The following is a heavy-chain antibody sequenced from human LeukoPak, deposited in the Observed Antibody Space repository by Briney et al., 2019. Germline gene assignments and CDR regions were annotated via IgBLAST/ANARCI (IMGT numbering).Heavy chain of an antibody. V-gene: IGHV3-21*01. CDR1: GFTFDTYT. D-gene: IGHD3-3*01. Sequence: PGGSLRLSCSASGFTFDTYTMNWVRQAPGKGPEWVALISSSSNFKLHADSVKGRFTISRDNARNSLYLQMSSLRAEDTAVYYCAKGKNDFWSGQLDYWGQGTLVTVSS. J-gene: IGHJ4*02. CDR2: ISSSSNFK. CDR3: AKGKNDFWSGQLDY.